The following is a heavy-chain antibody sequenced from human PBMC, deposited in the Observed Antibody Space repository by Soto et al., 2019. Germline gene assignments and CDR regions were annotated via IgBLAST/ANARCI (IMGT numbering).Heavy chain of an antibody. V-gene: IGHV1-69*13. CDR3: ARAGYCTNGVCHGDYYYGMDV. Sequence: SVKVSCKASGYTFTYYHVHWVRQAPGQGLEWMGGIIPIFGTANYAQKFQGRVTITADESTSTAYMELSSLRSEDTAVYYCARAGYCTNGVCHGDYYYGMDVWG. D-gene: IGHD2-8*01. CDR1: GYTFTYYH. J-gene: IGHJ6*02. CDR2: IIPIFGTA.